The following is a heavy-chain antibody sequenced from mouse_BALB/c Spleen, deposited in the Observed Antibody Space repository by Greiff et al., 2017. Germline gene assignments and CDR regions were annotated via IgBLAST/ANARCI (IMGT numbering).Heavy chain of an antibody. CDR2: IDPANGNT. CDR1: GFNIKDTY. V-gene: IGHV14-3*02. Sequence: EVQLQQSGAELVKPGASVKLSCTASGFNIKDTYMHWVKQRPEQGLEWIGRIDPANGNTKYDPKFQGKATITADTSSNTAYLQLSSLTSEDTAVYDCARGTARAKGAMDYWGQGTSVTVSS. D-gene: IGHD3-2*01. J-gene: IGHJ4*01. CDR3: ARGTARAKGAMDY.